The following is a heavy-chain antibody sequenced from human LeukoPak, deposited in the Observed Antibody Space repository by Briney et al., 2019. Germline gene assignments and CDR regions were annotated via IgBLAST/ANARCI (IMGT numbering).Heavy chain of an antibody. V-gene: IGHV1-69*05. D-gene: IGHD2-15*01. CDR2: IIPIFGTA. CDR1: GGTFISYA. CDR3: ARDRLRYCSGGSCFNSLDY. J-gene: IGHJ4*02. Sequence: ASVKVSCKASGGTFISYAISWVRQAPGQGLEWMGGIIPIFGTANYAQKFQGRVTITTDESTSTAYMELSSLRSEDTAVYYCARDRLRYCSGGSCFNSLDYWGQGTLVTVSS.